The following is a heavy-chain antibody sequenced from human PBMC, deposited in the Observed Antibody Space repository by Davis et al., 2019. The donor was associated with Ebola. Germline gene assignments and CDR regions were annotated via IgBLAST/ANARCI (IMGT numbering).Heavy chain of an antibody. D-gene: IGHD6-19*01. Sequence: GGSLRLSCAVSGITSRNYAMSWVRQAPGKGLEWVSMISSSGNNTYYADSVKGRFTVSRDNSKNTVSLQMNSLRAEDTAVYYCAKDVLIAVAGAFDYWGQGTVVTVSS. CDR1: GITSRNYA. J-gene: IGHJ4*02. CDR2: ISSSGNNT. V-gene: IGHV3-23*01. CDR3: AKDVLIAVAGAFDY.